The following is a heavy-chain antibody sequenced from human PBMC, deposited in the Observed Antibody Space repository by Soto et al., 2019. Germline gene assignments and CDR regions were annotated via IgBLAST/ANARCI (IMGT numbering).Heavy chain of an antibody. CDR1: GGSISSYY. CDR3: ARDIRGSCIGSTCPGTFDI. J-gene: IGHJ3*02. V-gene: IGHV4-59*12. Sequence: PSETLSLTCTVSGGSISSYYWSWIRQPPGKGLEWIGYIYYSGSTNYNPSVKGRFTISRDNAKNTLYLQMNSLGAEDTAVYYCARDIRGSCIGSTCPGTFDIWGTGSKVTVSS. D-gene: IGHD2-15*01. CDR2: IYYSGST.